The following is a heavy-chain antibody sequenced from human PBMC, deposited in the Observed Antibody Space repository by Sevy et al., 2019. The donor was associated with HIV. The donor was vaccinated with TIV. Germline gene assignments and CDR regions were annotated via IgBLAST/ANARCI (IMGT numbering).Heavy chain of an antibody. CDR3: ATPRGGEGDYYDSSGYYFFDY. Sequence: ASVKVSCKVSGYTLTELSMHWVRQAPGKGLEWMGGFDPEDGETIYAQKFQGRVTMTEDTSTDTAYMELSSLRSEDTAVYYGATPRGGEGDYYDSSGYYFFDYWGQGTLVTVSS. CDR1: GYTLTELS. CDR2: FDPEDGET. J-gene: IGHJ4*02. V-gene: IGHV1-24*01. D-gene: IGHD3-22*01.